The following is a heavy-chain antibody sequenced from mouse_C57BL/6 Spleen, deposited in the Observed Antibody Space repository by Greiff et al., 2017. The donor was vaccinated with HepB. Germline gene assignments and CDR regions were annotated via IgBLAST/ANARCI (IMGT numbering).Heavy chain of an antibody. J-gene: IGHJ2*01. CDR3: ARNWDEGY. D-gene: IGHD4-1*01. V-gene: IGHV1-64*01. Sequence: VQLQQPGAELVKPGASVKLSCKASGYTFTSYWMHWVKQRPGQGLEWIGMIHPNSGSTNYNEKFKSKATLTVDTSSSTAYMQLSGLTAEDSAVYYCARNWDEGYWGQGTTLTVSS. CDR2: IHPNSGST. CDR1: GYTFTSYW.